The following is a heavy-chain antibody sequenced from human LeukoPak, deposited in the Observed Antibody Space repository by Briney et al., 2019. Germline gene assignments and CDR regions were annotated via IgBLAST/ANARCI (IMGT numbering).Heavy chain of an antibody. CDR1: GGSITSYNFY. CDR2: IYYNGST. Sequence: SETLSLTCTVSGGSITSYNFYWSWIRQPPGKGLEWIGYIYYNGSTYYKPSLKSRVTISVDTSKNQFSLKLNSVTAADTAVYYCARERGVGTNYYYGLDVWGQGTTVTVSS. CDR3: ARERGVGTNYYYGLDV. V-gene: IGHV4-30-4*01. J-gene: IGHJ6*02. D-gene: IGHD3-10*01.